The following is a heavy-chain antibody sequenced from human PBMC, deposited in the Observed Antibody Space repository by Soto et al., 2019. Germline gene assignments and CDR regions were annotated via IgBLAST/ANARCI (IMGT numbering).Heavy chain of an antibody. V-gene: IGHV3-48*01. D-gene: IGHD2-2*01. J-gene: IGHJ6*02. CDR3: AKDLSPYPIQYCSSTSCYGMEV. CDR2: ISRSFSPT. Sequence: PGGSLRLSCAAAGFTFSTYSMVWVRRAPGRGLEWVSYISRSFSPTHYADSVKGRFTISRDNAKTSLYPQMDSLRAEDTAVYYCAKDLSPYPIQYCSSTSCYGMEVWGQGTTVTVSS. CDR1: GFTFSTYS.